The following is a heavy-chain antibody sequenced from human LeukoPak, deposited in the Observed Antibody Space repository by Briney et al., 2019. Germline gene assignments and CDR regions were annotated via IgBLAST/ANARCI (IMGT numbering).Heavy chain of an antibody. CDR2: SNWNGRST. Sequence: PGGSLRLSCAASGFTFDDYGMSWVRQAPGKGLEWVSGSNWNGRSTGYADSVKGRFTISRDNAKNSLYLQMNSLRAEDTAFYYCARGGITIFGGIIYQDYWGQGTLVTVSS. J-gene: IGHJ4*02. CDR1: GFTFDDYG. D-gene: IGHD3-3*01. V-gene: IGHV3-20*04. CDR3: ARGGITIFGGIIYQDY.